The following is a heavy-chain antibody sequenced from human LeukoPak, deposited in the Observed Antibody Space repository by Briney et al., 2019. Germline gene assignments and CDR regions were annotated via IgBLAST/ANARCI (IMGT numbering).Heavy chain of an antibody. V-gene: IGHV1-2*02. CDR1: GYTFTGYY. J-gene: IGHJ6*03. D-gene: IGHD3-10*01. CDR2: INPNSGGT. CDR3: ARGYYYGSGSSYYYYMDV. Sequence: ASVKVSCKASGYTFTGYYMHWVRQAPGQGLEWMGWINPNSGGTNYAQKFQGRVTMTRDTSISTAYMELSRLRSDDTAVYYCARGYYYGSGSSYYYYMDVWGKGTTVTVSS.